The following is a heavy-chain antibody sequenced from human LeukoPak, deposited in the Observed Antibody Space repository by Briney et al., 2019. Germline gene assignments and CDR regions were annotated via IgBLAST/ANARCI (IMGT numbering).Heavy chain of an antibody. CDR1: GFTSSSYA. D-gene: IGHD3-22*01. CDR2: ISGSGGST. J-gene: IGHJ4*02. CDR3: AKDLSPTYYYDSSGFPYCFDY. V-gene: IGHV3-23*01. Sequence: GGSLRLSCAASGFTSSSYAMSWVRQAPGKGLEWVSAISGSGGSTYYADSVKGRFTISRDNSKNTLYLQMNSLRAEDTAVYYCAKDLSPTYYYDSSGFPYCFDYWGQGTLVTVSS.